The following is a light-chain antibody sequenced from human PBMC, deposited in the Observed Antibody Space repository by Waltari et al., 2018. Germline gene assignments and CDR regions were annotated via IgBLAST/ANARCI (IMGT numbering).Light chain of an antibody. CDR2: EVS. CDR1: SSDVGGYNY. Sequence: QSALTQPASVSGSPGQSITISCTGTSSDVGGYNYVSWYQQHPGKAPKLMIYEVSNRPSGVSKRFSGSKSGNTASLTISGLQAEDEADYYCSSYTSISTVVFGGGTKLTVL. J-gene: IGLJ2*01. V-gene: IGLV2-14*01. CDR3: SSYTSISTVV.